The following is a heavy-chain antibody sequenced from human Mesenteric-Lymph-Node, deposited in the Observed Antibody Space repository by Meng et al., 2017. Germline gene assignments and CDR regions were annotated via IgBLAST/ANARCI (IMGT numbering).Heavy chain of an antibody. CDR3: ARVYDSGSQYFDY. CDR1: GFTFSSDW. CDR2: IKKDGSGM. J-gene: IGHJ4*02. D-gene: IGHD3-10*01. V-gene: IGHV3-7*04. Sequence: GGSLRLSCAAPGFTFSSDWMSWVRQAPGKVLEWVAKIKKDGSGMWYVDSVKGRLTISRDNAKKSLYLQMNSQRAEDTAIYYCARVYDSGSQYFDYWGQGTLVTVSS.